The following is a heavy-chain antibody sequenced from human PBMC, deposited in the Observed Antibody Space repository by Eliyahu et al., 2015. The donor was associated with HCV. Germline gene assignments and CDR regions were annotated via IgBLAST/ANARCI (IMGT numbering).Heavy chain of an antibody. V-gene: IGHV3-23*01. Sequence: EVQLLESGGGLVQPGGSLRLSCAASGFTFSSXAMSWVRQAPGKGLEWVSAISGSGGSTYYADSVKGRFTISRDNSKNTLYLQMNSLRAEDTAVYYCAKDMGWVRGYYDSSGRLPDYWGQGTLVTVSS. CDR1: GFTFSSXA. CDR2: ISGSGGST. J-gene: IGHJ4*02. CDR3: AKDMGWVRGYYDSSGRLPDY. D-gene: IGHD3-22*01.